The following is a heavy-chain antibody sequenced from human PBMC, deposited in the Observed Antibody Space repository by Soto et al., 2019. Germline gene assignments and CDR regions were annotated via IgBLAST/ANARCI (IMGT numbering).Heavy chain of an antibody. CDR2: INHSGST. CDR1: GGSFSGYY. Sequence: QVQLQQWGAGLLKPSETLSLTCAVYGGSFSGYYWTWIRQPPGTGLEWIGEINHSGSTNYNPSLKSRVTLSVDTSKNQFSLNLPSVTAADTAVYYCARDKITGLFDYWGQGTLVTVSS. CDR3: ARDKITGLFDY. D-gene: IGHD2-8*02. V-gene: IGHV4-34*01. J-gene: IGHJ4*02.